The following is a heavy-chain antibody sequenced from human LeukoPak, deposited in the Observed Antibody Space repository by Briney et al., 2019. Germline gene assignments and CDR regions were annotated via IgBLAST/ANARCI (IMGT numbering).Heavy chain of an antibody. J-gene: IGHJ4*02. CDR2: IYYSGST. Sequence: PSETLSLTCTVSGGSISSSSYYWGWIRQPPGKGLEWIGSIYYSGSTYYNPSLKSRVTISVDTSKNQFSLKLSSVTAADTAVYYCAKRMDGEFDYWGQGTLVTVSS. V-gene: IGHV4-39*07. CDR3: AKRMDGEFDY. D-gene: IGHD2-15*01. CDR1: GGSISSSSYY.